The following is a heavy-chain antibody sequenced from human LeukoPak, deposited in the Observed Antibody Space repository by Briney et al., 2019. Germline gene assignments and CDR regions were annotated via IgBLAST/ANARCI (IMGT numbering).Heavy chain of an antibody. J-gene: IGHJ4*02. CDR1: GYTFTGYY. CDR3: ARGTLRLGEFAVTYYFDY. CDR2: INPNSGGT. D-gene: IGHD3-16*01. Sequence: ASVKVSCKASGYTFTGYYMHWVRQAPGQGLEWMGWINPNSGGTNYAQKFQGWVTMTRDTSISTAYMELSRLRPDDTAVYYCARGTLRLGEFAVTYYFDYWGQGTLVTVSS. V-gene: IGHV1-2*04.